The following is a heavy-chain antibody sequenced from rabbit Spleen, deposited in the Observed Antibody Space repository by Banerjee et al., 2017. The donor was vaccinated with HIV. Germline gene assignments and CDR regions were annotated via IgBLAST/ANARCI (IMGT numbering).Heavy chain of an antibody. CDR1: GFSFSSAYY. V-gene: IGHV1S40*01. J-gene: IGHJ4*01. CDR2: IYAGSSGTT. D-gene: IGHD1-1*01. CDR3: ARDLVGVIGWNFYL. Sequence: QSLEESGGDLVKPGASLTLTCTTSGFSFSSAYYMCWVRQAPGKGLEWIACIYAGSSGTTYYAGWAKGRFTISKTSSTTVTLRMTSLTAADTATYFCARDLVGVIGWNFYLWGPGTLVTVS.